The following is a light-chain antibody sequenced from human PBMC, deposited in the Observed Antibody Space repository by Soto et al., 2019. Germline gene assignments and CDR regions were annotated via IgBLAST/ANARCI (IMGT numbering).Light chain of an antibody. CDR3: QAWDSSTYVV. CDR1: KLGDKY. CDR2: QDS. J-gene: IGLJ2*01. Sequence: SYELTQPPSVSVSPGQTASITCSGDKLGDKYACWYQQKPGQSPVLVIYQDSKRPSGIPERFSGSNSGNTATLTISGTQAMEEADYYCQAWDSSTYVVFGGETKLTVL. V-gene: IGLV3-1*01.